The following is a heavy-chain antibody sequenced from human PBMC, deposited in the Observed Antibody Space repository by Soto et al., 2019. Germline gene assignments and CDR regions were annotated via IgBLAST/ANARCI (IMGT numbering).Heavy chain of an antibody. Sequence: SETLSLTCAVYGGSFSGYYWSWIRQPPGKGLEWIGEINHSGSTNYNPSLKSRVTISVDTSKNQFSLKLSSVTAADTAVYYCARVRITMVRGVIRYFDYWGQGTLVTVSS. CDR1: GGSFSGYY. D-gene: IGHD3-10*01. J-gene: IGHJ4*02. CDR3: ARVRITMVRGVIRYFDY. CDR2: INHSGST. V-gene: IGHV4-34*01.